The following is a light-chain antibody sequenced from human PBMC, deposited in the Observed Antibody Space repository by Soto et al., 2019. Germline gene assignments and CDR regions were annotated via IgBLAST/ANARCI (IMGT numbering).Light chain of an antibody. J-gene: IGKJ5*01. CDR1: HSIDSRY. Sequence: EIVMTQSPATLSVSPGEGATLSCRASHSIDSRYLAWYQQKPGQAPRLLISGAFSRATGIPDRFSGSGSGTDFTLTISRLEPEDFAVYYCHKYGEFVITFGQGTRLEI. CDR2: GAF. CDR3: HKYGEFVIT. V-gene: IGKV3-20*01.